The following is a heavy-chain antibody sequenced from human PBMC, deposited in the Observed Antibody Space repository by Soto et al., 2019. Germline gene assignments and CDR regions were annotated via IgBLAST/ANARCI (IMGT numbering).Heavy chain of an antibody. J-gene: IGHJ4*02. Sequence: PGGSLRLSCAASGFTFSSYAMHWVRQAPGKGLEWVAVISYDGSNKYYADSVKGRFTISRDNSKNTLYLQMNSLRAEDTAVYYCARDRSFLGIAAAGPRGFDYWGQGTLVTVSS. CDR2: ISYDGSNK. D-gene: IGHD6-13*01. CDR3: ARDRSFLGIAAAGPRGFDY. V-gene: IGHV3-30-3*01. CDR1: GFTFSSYA.